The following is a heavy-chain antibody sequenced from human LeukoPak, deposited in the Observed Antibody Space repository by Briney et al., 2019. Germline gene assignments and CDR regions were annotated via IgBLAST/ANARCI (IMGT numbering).Heavy chain of an antibody. CDR1: GFTFSRYA. V-gene: IGHV3-23*01. J-gene: IGHJ5*02. CDR3: ARDRYNWNPGWFDP. D-gene: IGHD1-1*01. Sequence: GGSLRLSCAASGFTFSRYAMYWVRQAPGKGLEWVSTISGSDGSTYYADFAKGRFTISRDNSKSTLDLQMNSLRAEDTAVYYCARDRYNWNPGWFDPWGQGTLVTVSS. CDR2: ISGSDGST.